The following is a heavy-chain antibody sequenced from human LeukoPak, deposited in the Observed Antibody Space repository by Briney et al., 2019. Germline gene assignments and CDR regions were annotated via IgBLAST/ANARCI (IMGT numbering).Heavy chain of an antibody. CDR1: GYTFTGFD. CDR3: ARKSLWTIDF. Sequence: ALVKVSCKASGYTFTGFDIHWLRQAPGQGLECMGWLNPNNGGTDLAQKFEGRLTLTRDTSINTAYMELNSLRSDDTAIYYCARKSLWTIDFWGQGSLVTVSS. V-gene: IGHV1-2*02. J-gene: IGHJ4*02. D-gene: IGHD3/OR15-3a*01. CDR2: LNPNNGGT.